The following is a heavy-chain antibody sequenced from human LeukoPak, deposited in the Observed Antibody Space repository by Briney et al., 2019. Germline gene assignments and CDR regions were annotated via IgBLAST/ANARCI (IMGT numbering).Heavy chain of an antibody. D-gene: IGHD3-22*01. Sequence: PSETLSLTRTVSGGSISSGGYSWSWVRQPLGKGLEWIEEIYHSGSTNYNPSLKSRVTISVDKSKNQFSLKLSSVTAADTAVYYCARNDYDSSGYLAFGYWGQGTLVTVSS. J-gene: IGHJ4*02. CDR1: GGSISSGGYS. V-gene: IGHV4-4*02. CDR3: ARNDYDSSGYLAFGY. CDR2: IYHSGST.